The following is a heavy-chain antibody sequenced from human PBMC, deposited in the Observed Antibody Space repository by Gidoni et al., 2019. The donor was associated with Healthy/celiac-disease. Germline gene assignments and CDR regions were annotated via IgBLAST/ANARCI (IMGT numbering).Heavy chain of an antibody. J-gene: IGHJ6*02. CDR3: ARDTSIAVAGTVSYYYYGMDV. CDR2: IYHSGST. D-gene: IGHD6-19*01. V-gene: IGHV4-4*02. CDR1: GGSISSSNL. Sequence: QVQLQESGPGLVKPSGTLSLTCAVSGGSISSSNLWSWVRQPPGKGLEWIGEIYHSGSTNYNPSLKSRVTISVDKSKNQFSLKLSSVTAADTAVYYCARDTSIAVAGTVSYYYYGMDVWGQGTTVTVSS.